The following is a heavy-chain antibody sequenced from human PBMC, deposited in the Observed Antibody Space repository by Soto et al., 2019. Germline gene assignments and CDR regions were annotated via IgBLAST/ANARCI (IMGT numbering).Heavy chain of an antibody. D-gene: IGHD3-3*01. CDR2: IIPILGIA. CDR3: ESPSDTIFGVVIPFDY. V-gene: IGHV1-69*10. Sequence: ASVQVSCKASGGTFSSYAISWVRHAPGQGLEWMGGIIPILGIANYAQKFQGRVTITADKSTSTAYMELSSLRAEDTAVYYGESPSDTIFGVVIPFDYWGQGTPVTVSS. J-gene: IGHJ4*02. CDR1: GGTFSSYA.